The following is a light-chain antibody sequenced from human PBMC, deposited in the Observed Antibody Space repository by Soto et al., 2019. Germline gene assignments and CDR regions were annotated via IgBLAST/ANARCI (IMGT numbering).Light chain of an antibody. CDR3: SSYTGGNARVV. V-gene: IGLV2-14*01. CDR1: SDVGAYRY. CDR2: DVS. Sequence: QSALTQPASASGSPGQSITISCTGSDVGAYRYVSWYQQHPGKAPRLMIYDVSNRPSGVSDRFSGSKSGNTASLTSSGLQPEDEADFFCSSYTGGNARVVFGGGTQLTVL. J-gene: IGLJ2*01.